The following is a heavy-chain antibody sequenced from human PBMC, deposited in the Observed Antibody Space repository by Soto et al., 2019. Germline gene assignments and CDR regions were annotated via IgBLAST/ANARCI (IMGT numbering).Heavy chain of an antibody. CDR3: VKDGSSGWPYYYGLYV. J-gene: IGHJ6*02. Sequence: QVQLVESGGGVVQPGRSLRLSCAASGFTFSSYGMHWVRQAPGKGLEWVAVISYDGSHKYHADSVKGRFTISRDNSKNTLYLQMSSLRAEDTAVYYCVKDGSSGWPYYYGLYVWGQGTTVTVS. D-gene: IGHD6-19*01. CDR1: GFTFSSYG. CDR2: ISYDGSHK. V-gene: IGHV3-30*18.